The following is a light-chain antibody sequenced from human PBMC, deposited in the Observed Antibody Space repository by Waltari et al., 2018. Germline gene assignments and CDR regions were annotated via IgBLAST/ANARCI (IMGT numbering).Light chain of an antibody. CDR2: GAS. CDR3: QQYGSSPLT. V-gene: IGKV3-20*01. Sequence: EIVLTQSPGTLSLSPWERATLSCRASQSVSSSYLAWYQQKPGQAPRLLIYGASSRATGIPGRFSGSGSGTDFTLTISRLDPEDFAVYYCQQYGSSPLTFGGGTKVEIK. CDR1: QSVSSSY. J-gene: IGKJ4*01.